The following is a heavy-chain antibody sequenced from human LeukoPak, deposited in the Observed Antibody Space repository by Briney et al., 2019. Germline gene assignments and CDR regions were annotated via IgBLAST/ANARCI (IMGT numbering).Heavy chain of an antibody. J-gene: IGHJ4*02. Sequence: GRSLRPSRAASGFTFSSYSTNCVSQERGKWLEWVTYIRSGGSNIYYADSVKGRFTISRENAKKTLFLQMNSLRAEDTGVYYCARGPAANSGNYYVGDYWVQGTLVTVS. CDR2: IRSGGSNI. CDR1: GFTFSSYS. CDR3: ARGPAANSGNYYVGDY. D-gene: IGHD1-26*01. V-gene: IGHV3-48*04.